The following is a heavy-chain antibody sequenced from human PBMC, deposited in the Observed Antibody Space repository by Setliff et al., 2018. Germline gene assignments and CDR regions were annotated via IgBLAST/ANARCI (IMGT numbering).Heavy chain of an antibody. CDR3: ARGGTFRYFDY. J-gene: IGHJ4*02. CDR1: GGSLSTYY. V-gene: IGHV4-59*01. D-gene: IGHD5-12*01. Sequence: SETLSLTCTVSGGSLSTYYWSWIRQSPGRGLEYIGYAYYNGAADYSPSLKSRVTLSVDTSKNQFSLKLTSVTAADTAVYYCARGGTFRYFDYWGQGTPVTVSS. CDR2: AYYNGAA.